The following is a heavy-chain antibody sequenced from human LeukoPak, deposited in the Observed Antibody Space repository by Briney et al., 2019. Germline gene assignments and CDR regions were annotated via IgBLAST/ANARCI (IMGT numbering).Heavy chain of an antibody. J-gene: IGHJ4*02. Sequence: GGSLRLSCAASGFSFSNYEMNWVRQAPWKGLEWVGSIRGETYGGTTEYAASVKGRLILSRDDSKSIAYLQLSSLKTEDTAVYYCTREKIPGLFGVLFWGQGTLVTVSS. CDR3: TREKIPGLFGVLF. V-gene: IGHV3-49*04. CDR1: GFSFSNYE. CDR2: IRGETYGGTT. D-gene: IGHD3-10*01.